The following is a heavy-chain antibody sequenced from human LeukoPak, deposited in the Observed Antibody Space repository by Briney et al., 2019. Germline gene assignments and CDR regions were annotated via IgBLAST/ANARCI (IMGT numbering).Heavy chain of an antibody. CDR3: AREEMATIWSSNRNAFDI. Sequence: GRSLRLSCAASGFTFSSYAMHGVRQAPGKGLEWVAVISYDGSNKYYADSVKGRFTISRDNSKNTLYLQMNSLRAEDTAVYYCAREEMATIWSSNRNAFDIWGQGTMVTVSS. CDR2: ISYDGSNK. CDR1: GFTFSSYA. V-gene: IGHV3-30-3*01. J-gene: IGHJ3*02. D-gene: IGHD5-24*01.